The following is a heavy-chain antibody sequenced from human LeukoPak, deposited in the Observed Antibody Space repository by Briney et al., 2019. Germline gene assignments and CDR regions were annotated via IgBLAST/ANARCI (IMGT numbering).Heavy chain of an antibody. CDR1: GFTFSTYG. CDR2: IWYDGSNN. D-gene: IGHD7-27*01. V-gene: IGHV3-33*01. J-gene: IGHJ4*02. CDR3: ARDLGKSRYFDY. Sequence: GGSPRLSCAASGFTFSTYGMHWVRQAPGKGLEWVAIIWYDGSNNYHADSVKGRFTISRDNSKNTLYLQVNSLRAEDSAVYYCARDLGKSRYFDYWGQGTLVTVSS.